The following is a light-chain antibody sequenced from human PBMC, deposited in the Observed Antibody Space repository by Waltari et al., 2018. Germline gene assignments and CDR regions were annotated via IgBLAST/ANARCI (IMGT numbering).Light chain of an antibody. CDR2: ENN. V-gene: IGLV1-51*02. J-gene: IGLJ2*01. CDR3: GTWDTSLSALI. CDR1: SPNIGNDY. Sequence: SVLTQPPSVSAAPGPKVTISCSGSSPNIGNDYVSWYQQLPGTAPKLFIYENNKRPSGIPDRFSGSKSGTSATLGITGLQTGDEADYYCGTWDTSLSALIFGGGTKLTVL.